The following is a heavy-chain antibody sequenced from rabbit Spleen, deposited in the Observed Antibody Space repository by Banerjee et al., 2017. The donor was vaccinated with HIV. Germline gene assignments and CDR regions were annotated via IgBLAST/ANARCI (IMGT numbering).Heavy chain of an antibody. D-gene: IGHD8-1*01. J-gene: IGHJ6*01. V-gene: IGHV1S45*01. CDR3: ARDTGSSFSSYGMDL. CDR1: GFSFSDREV. CDR2: INAATGKP. Sequence: QEQLVESGGGLVKPEGSLTLTCKASGFSFSDREVMCWVRQAPGKGLEWIACINAATGKPVYATWAKGRFTCSKTSSTTVTLQMTSLTVADTATYFCARDTGSSFSSYGMDLWGPGTLVTVS.